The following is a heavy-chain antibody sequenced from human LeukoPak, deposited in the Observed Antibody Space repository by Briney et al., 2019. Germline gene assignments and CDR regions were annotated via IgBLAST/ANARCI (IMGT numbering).Heavy chain of an antibody. V-gene: IGHV4-34*01. CDR1: GGSFSGYY. J-gene: IGHJ3*02. D-gene: IGHD2-21*02. Sequence: SETLSLTCAVYGGSFSGYYWSWIRQPPGKGLEWIGEINHSGSTNYNPSLKSRVTISVDTSKNQFSLKLSSVTAADTAVYYCARGIVVVTAIKPGAFDIWGQGTMVTVS. CDR2: INHSGST. CDR3: ARGIVVVTAIKPGAFDI.